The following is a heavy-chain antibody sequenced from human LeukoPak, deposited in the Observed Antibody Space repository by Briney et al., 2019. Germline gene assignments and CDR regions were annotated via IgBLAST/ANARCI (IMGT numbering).Heavy chain of an antibody. V-gene: IGHV3-21*01. CDR1: GFTFSSYS. J-gene: IGHJ6*02. D-gene: IGHD5-12*01. Sequence: PGGSLRLSCAASGFTFSSYSMNWVRQAPGKGLEWVSSISSSSSYIYYADSVKGRFTISRDNAKNSLYLQMNSLRAEDTAVYYCAAAVVAKDPVDYFYYGMDVWGQGTTVTVSS. CDR2: ISSSSSYI. CDR3: AAAVVAKDPVDYFYYGMDV.